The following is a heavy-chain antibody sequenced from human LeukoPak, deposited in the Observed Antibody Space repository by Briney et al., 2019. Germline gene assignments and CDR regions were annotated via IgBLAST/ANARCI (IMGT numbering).Heavy chain of an antibody. J-gene: IGHJ4*02. D-gene: IGHD3-9*01. CDR1: GYSFTSYW. V-gene: IGHV5-51*01. CDR3: ARGPRELRYFDWAYKDTPFDY. Sequence: GESLKISCKGSGYSFTSYWIGWVRQMPGKGLEWMGIICPGDSDTRYSPSFQGQVTISADKSISTAHLQWSSLKASDTAMYYCARGPRELRYFDWAYKDTPFDYWGQGTLVTVSS. CDR2: ICPGDSDT.